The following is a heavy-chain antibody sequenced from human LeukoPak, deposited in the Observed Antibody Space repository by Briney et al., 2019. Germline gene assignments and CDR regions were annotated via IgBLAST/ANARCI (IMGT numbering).Heavy chain of an antibody. J-gene: IGHJ4*02. Sequence: PGGSLRLSCAASGFTFSSYSMNWVRQAPGKGLEWVSSISSSTYIYYADSVKGRFTISRDNAKNSLYLQMNSLRAEDTAVYYCARDRRGYVYDYWGQGTLVTVSS. CDR2: ISSSTYI. CDR3: ARDRRGYVYDY. D-gene: IGHD5-18*01. V-gene: IGHV3-21*01. CDR1: GFTFSSYS.